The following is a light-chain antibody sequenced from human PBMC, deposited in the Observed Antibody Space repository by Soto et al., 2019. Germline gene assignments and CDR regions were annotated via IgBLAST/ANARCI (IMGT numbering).Light chain of an antibody. CDR1: SSDVGIYNY. Sequence: QSALTQPAPVSGSPGQSIAISCTGSSSDVGIYNYVSWYQQHPGKVPKLIIYEVTNRPSGVSNRFSGSKSGNTASLTISGLQAEDEACYYCSSYTTSSTRVFGTGTKVTVL. CDR2: EVT. V-gene: IGLV2-14*01. CDR3: SSYTTSSTRV. J-gene: IGLJ1*01.